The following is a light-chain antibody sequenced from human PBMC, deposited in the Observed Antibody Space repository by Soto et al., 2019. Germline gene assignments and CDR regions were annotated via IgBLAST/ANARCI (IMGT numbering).Light chain of an antibody. CDR2: EVT. CDR3: TSYSSSNTPV. J-gene: IGLJ2*01. CDR1: SSDVGGYNY. V-gene: IGLV2-14*01. Sequence: QSALTQPASVSGSPGQSITISCTGTSSDVGGYNYVSWYQQHPGHAPKLMIYEVTNRPSGVSNRFSGSKSGNTASLTISGLQAEDEADYYCTSYSSSNTPVFGGGTKLTVL.